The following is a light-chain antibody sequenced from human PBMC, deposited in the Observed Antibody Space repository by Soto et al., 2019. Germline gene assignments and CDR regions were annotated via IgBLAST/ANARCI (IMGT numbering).Light chain of an antibody. J-gene: IGKJ4*01. CDR1: PTISSW. CDR3: QQLRSYPST. Sequence: DIHVTQSPSTLSASVGDRITITCRASPTISSWLAWYQQKPGKAPNLLIYKASTLKSGVPSRFSGSASGTDFALTITSLQAEDFATYYCQQLRSYPSTFGGGTKVDI. CDR2: KAS. V-gene: IGKV1-5*03.